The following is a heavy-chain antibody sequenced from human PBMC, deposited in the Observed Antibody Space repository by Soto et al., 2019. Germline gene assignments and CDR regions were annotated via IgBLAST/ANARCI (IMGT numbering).Heavy chain of an antibody. CDR2: ISSSSSYI. J-gene: IGHJ4*02. D-gene: IGHD6-13*01. Sequence: PGGSLRLSCAASGFTFSSYSMNWVRQAPGKGLEWVSSISSSSSYIYYADSVKGRFTISRDNAKNSLYLQMNSLRDEDTAVYYCARDHALTRYSSSCPFDYWGQGTLVTVSS. CDR1: GFTFSSYS. CDR3: ARDHALTRYSSSCPFDY. V-gene: IGHV3-21*01.